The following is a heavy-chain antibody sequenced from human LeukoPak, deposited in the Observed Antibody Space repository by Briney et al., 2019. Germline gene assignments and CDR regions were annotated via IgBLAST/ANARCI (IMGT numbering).Heavy chain of an antibody. Sequence: SETLSLTCTVSGGSISSYYWSWIRQPPGKGLEWIGYIYYSGSTNYNPSLKSRVTISVDTSKNQFSLKLSSVTAADTAVYYCARDRPDTRVVVPINWGQGTMVTVSS. V-gene: IGHV4-59*01. J-gene: IGHJ3*01. CDR1: GGSISSYY. CDR3: ARDRPDTRVVVPIN. CDR2: IYYSGST. D-gene: IGHD2-21*01.